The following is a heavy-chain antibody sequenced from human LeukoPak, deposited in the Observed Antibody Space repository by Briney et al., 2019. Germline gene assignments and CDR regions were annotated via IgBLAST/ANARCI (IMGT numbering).Heavy chain of an antibody. J-gene: IGHJ5*02. CDR3: ARLLRSTNWFDP. CDR1: GGSISSSSYY. Sequence: KSSETLSLTCTVSGGSISSSSYYWGWIRQPPGKGLEWIGSIYYSGSTYYNPSLKSRVTIFVDTSKNQFSLKLSSVTAADTAVYYCARLLRSTNWFDPWGQGTLVTVSS. D-gene: IGHD2-2*01. CDR2: IYYSGST. V-gene: IGHV4-39*01.